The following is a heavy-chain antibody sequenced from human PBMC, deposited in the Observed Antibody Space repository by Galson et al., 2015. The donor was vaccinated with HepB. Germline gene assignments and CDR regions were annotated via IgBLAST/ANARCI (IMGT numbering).Heavy chain of an antibody. CDR2: ISSSGSTI. CDR1: GFTFSDYY. D-gene: IGHD4-17*01. Sequence: SLRLSCAASGFTFSDYYMSWIRQAPGKGLEWVSYISSSGSTIYYADSVKGRFTISRDNAKNSLYLQMNSLRAEDTAVYYCASDLDYGDYAGFDYWGQGTLVTVSS. J-gene: IGHJ4*02. CDR3: ASDLDYGDYAGFDY. V-gene: IGHV3-11*01.